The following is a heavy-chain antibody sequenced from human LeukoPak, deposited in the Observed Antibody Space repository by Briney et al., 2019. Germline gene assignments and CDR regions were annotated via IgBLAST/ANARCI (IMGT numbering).Heavy chain of an antibody. CDR1: GFTVSSNY. D-gene: IGHD3-22*01. CDR2: IKSKTDGGTT. J-gene: IGHJ4*02. V-gene: IGHV3-15*01. Sequence: PGGSLRLSCAASGFTVSSNYMSWVRQAPGKGLDWVGRIKSKTDGGTTDYAAPVKGRFTISGDDSKNTLYLQMNSLKTEDTAVYYCSTTYYYDSSEGYWGQGTLVTVSS. CDR3: STTYYYDSSEGY.